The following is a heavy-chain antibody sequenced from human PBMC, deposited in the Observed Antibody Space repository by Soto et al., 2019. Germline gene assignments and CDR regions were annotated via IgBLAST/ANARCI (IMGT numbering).Heavy chain of an antibody. V-gene: IGHV3-48*02. CDR2: ISSSSSTI. Sequence: PGGSLRLSCAASGFTFSSYSMNWVRQAPGKGLEWVSYISSSSSTIYYADSVKGRFTISRDNAKNSLYLQMNSLRDEDTAVYYCARDLHNYYASSGYYLGDGAFDIWGQGTMVTVSS. D-gene: IGHD3-22*01. J-gene: IGHJ3*02. CDR3: ARDLHNYYASSGYYLGDGAFDI. CDR1: GFTFSSYS.